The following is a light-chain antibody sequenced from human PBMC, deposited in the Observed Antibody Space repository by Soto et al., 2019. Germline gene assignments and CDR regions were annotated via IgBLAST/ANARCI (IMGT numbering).Light chain of an antibody. CDR3: QHYNSYSEA. V-gene: IGKV1-5*03. Sequence: DIQMTQSPSTLSGSVGDRVTITCRASQTISSWLAWYQQKPGKAPKLLIYKASTLKIGVPSRFSGSGSGTEFTLTISSLQPDDFATYYCQHYNSYSEAFGQGTKV. CDR2: KAS. J-gene: IGKJ1*01. CDR1: QTISSW.